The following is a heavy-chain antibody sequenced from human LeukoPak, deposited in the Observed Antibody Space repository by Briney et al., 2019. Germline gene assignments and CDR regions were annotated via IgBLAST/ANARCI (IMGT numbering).Heavy chain of an antibody. CDR2: IYTSGST. CDR1: GGSISSGSYY. CDR3: ARDSYGDYYYYYYYMDV. J-gene: IGHJ6*03. D-gene: IGHD4-17*01. V-gene: IGHV4-61*02. Sequence: TASETLSLTCTVSGGSISSGSYYWSWIRQPAGKGLEWIGRIYTSGSTNYNPSLKSRVTISVDTSKNQFSLKLSSVTAADTAVYYCARDSYGDYYYYYYYMDVWGKGTTVTISS.